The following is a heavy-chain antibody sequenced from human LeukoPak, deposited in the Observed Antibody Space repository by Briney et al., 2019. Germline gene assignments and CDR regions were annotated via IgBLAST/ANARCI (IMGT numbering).Heavy chain of an antibody. CDR1: GGSFTSADNY. D-gene: IGHD2-15*01. CDR2: IHYSGST. J-gene: IGHJ4*02. Sequence: SQTLSLTCTVSGGSFTSADNYCSWIRQPPGKGLEWIGYIHYSGSTFYNPSLKSRVTMSVDTSKNQFSLKLNSVTAPDTAVYYCVKGELLYDYWGQGTLVTVSS. CDR3: VKGELLYDY. V-gene: IGHV4-30-4*01.